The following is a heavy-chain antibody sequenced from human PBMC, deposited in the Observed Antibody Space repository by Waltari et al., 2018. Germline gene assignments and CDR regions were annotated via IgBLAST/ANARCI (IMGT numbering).Heavy chain of an antibody. CDR2: ISRSGGGT. Sequence: VQLVESGGGVVQPGRSLRLSCEASGFTFDHYALTWVRQAPGKGLEWVSVISRSGGGTYFADSLKGRFSISRDNSKNTLFLQMSSLRVEDTAMYYCARVIGSGSYHYFDYWGQGTLVTVSS. V-gene: IGHV3-23*04. J-gene: IGHJ4*02. CDR3: ARVIGSGSYHYFDY. D-gene: IGHD3-10*01. CDR1: GFTFDHYA.